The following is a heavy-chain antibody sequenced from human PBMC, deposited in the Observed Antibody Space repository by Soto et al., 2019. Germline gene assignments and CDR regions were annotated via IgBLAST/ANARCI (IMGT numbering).Heavy chain of an antibody. Sequence: PSETLSLTCAVSGGSIGSSHWWSWVRQPPGKGLDWIGEIYHNVRTTYNPSIRSRVGLSGVKSENQVPLKVSCVNAADTAVYYCASAHFYEAGWYFAYWGKG. V-gene: IGHV4-4*02. CDR2: IYHNVRT. J-gene: IGHJ4*02. CDR3: ASAHFYEAGWYFAY. CDR1: GGSIGSSHW. D-gene: IGHD6-19*01.